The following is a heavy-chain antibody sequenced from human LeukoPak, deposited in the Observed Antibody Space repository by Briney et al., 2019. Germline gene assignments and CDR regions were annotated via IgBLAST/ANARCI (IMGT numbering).Heavy chain of an antibody. CDR2: IIAYNGNT. Sequence: ASLKVSCKASGYTFTSYGISWVRQAPGQGPEWMGWIIAYNGNTNYAQKLQGRVTMTTDTSTSTAYMELRSLRSDDTAVYYCARLYCGGDCYGDGAFDIWGQGTMVTVSS. CDR3: ARLYCGGDCYGDGAFDI. D-gene: IGHD2-21*02. V-gene: IGHV1-18*01. J-gene: IGHJ3*02. CDR1: GYTFTSYG.